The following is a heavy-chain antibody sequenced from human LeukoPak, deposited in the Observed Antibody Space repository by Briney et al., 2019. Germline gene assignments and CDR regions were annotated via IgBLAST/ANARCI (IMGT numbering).Heavy chain of an antibody. V-gene: IGHV4-4*07. Sequence: KASETLSLTCTVSGGSISSYYWSWIRQPAGKGLEWIGRIYTSGSTNYNPSLKSRVTMSVDTSKNQFSLKLSSVTAADTAVYYCAGLWGVMGYYYGMDVWGQGTTVTVSS. CDR3: AGLWGVMGYYYGMDV. CDR1: GGSISSYY. D-gene: IGHD3-16*01. J-gene: IGHJ6*02. CDR2: IYTSGST.